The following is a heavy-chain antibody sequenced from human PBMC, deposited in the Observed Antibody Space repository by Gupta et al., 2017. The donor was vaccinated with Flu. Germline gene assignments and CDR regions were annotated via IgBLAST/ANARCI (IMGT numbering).Heavy chain of an antibody. J-gene: IGHJ5*02. CDR1: G. D-gene: IGHD2-2*01. CDR2: ISPHDEK. Sequence: GVSWIRQPPGKALEWLAHISPHDEKYYSTSLKNRLTVSKDTSKSQVVLTMTNMDPVDTATYYCARMWCGSVSCFWNTWFDPWGQGTPVTVSS. CDR3: ARMWCGSVSCFWNTWFDP. V-gene: IGHV2-26*01.